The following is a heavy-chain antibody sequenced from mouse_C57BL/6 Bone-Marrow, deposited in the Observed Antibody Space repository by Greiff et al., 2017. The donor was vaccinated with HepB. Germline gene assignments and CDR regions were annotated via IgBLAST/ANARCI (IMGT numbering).Heavy chain of an antibody. Sequence: VQLQQSGAELVRPGASVKLSCTASGFNIKDDYMHWVKQRPEQGLEWIGWIDPENGDTEYASKFQGKATITADTSSNTAYLQLSSLTSEDTAVYYGTTWGYDYYALDYWGRGNAVTVSS. CDR1: GFNIKDDY. V-gene: IGHV14-4*01. J-gene: IGHJ4*01. CDR3: TTWGYDYYALDY. D-gene: IGHD2-2*01. CDR2: IDPENGDT.